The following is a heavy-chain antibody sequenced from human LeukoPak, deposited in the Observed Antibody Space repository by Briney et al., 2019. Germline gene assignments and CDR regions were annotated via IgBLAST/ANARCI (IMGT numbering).Heavy chain of an antibody. CDR1: GFTFSSYW. CDR3: AREGYSYGRNRGVMDV. Sequence: GGSLRPSCAASGFTFSSYWMHWVRQAPGKGLVWVSRINSDGSSTSYADSVKGRFTISRDNAKNTRYLQMNSLRAEDTAVYYCAREGYSYGRNRGVMDVWGKGTTVTVSS. CDR2: INSDGSST. V-gene: IGHV3-74*01. J-gene: IGHJ6*04. D-gene: IGHD5-18*01.